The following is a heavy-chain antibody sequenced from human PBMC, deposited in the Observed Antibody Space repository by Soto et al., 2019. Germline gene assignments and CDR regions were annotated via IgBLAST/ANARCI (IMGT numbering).Heavy chain of an antibody. CDR3: FLPSIPTYYYYYGMDV. Sequence: GASVKVSCKVSGYTLTELSMHWVRQAPGKGLEWMGGFDPEDGETIYAQKFQGRVTMTEDTSTDTAYMELSSLRSEDTAVYYCFLPSIPTYYYYYGMDVWGQGTTVTVSS. CDR1: GYTLTELS. J-gene: IGHJ6*02. V-gene: IGHV1-24*01. CDR2: FDPEDGET.